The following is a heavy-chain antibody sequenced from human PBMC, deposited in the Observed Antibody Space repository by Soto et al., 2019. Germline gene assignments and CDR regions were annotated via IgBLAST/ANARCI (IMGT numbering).Heavy chain of an antibody. CDR1: GYSFLSYY. CDR2: FLASGGNT. V-gene: IGHV1-46*01. J-gene: IGHJ4*02. D-gene: IGHD3-3*02. CDR3: ARGGATIFGVIDS. Sequence: VASVKVSCKASGYSFLSYYIHWVRQAPGQGLEWMGRFLASGGNTDYAQRFRGRVSMTRDTSTTNTVSLELTSLTSDDTAVYYCARGGATIFGVIDSWGQGTRVTVSS.